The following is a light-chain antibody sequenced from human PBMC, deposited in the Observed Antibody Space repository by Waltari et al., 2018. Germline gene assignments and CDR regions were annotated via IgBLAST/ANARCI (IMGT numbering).Light chain of an antibody. CDR1: QDINKN. CDR2: DAS. CDR3: QHYENLPLT. V-gene: IGKV1-33*01. J-gene: IGKJ4*01. Sequence: SASVGDRVTITCQASQDINKNLNWFQQKPGKAPKVLIYDASNLRTGVPLRFSGSGSGTHFTFTISNLQPEDIATYYCQHYENLPLTFGGGTKVEIK.